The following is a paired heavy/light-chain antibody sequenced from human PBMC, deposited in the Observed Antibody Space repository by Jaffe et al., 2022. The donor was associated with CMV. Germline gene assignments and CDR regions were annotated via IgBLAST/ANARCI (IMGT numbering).Light chain of an antibody. CDR3: QQANSSPKT. CDR2: AAS. Sequence: DIQMTQSPSSVSASVGDRVTITCRASQGISSWLAWYQQKPGKAPKLLIYAASSLQSGVPSRFSGSGSGTDFTLTISSLQPEDFATYYCQQANSSPKTFGQGTKVEIK. V-gene: IGKV1-12*01. J-gene: IGKJ1*01. CDR1: QGISSW.
Heavy chain of an antibody. CDR1: GGSISSSNW. CDR2: IYHSGST. CDR3: ARDRYRPYDSSGPDDAFDI. J-gene: IGHJ3*02. Sequence: QVQLQESGPGLVKPSGTLSLTCAVSGGSISSSNWWSWVRQPPGKGLEWIGEIYHSGSTNYNPSLKSRVTISVDKSKNQFSLKLSSVTAADTAVYYCARDRYRPYDSSGPDDAFDIWGQGTMVTVSS. D-gene: IGHD3-22*01. V-gene: IGHV4-4*02.